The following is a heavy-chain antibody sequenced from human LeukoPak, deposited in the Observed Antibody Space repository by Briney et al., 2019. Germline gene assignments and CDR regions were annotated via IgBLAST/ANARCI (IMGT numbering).Heavy chain of an antibody. CDR1: GGSISSSSYY. J-gene: IGHJ6*02. CDR3: CHPNYYYYGVGV. Sequence: KASETLSLTCTVSGGSISSSSYYWGWIRQPPGKGLEWIGSIYYSGSTYYNPSLKSRVTMSVDTSKNQFSLKLSSVTAADTAVYYCCHPNYYYYGVGVWGQGTTVTVSS. CDR2: IYYSGST. V-gene: IGHV4-39*01.